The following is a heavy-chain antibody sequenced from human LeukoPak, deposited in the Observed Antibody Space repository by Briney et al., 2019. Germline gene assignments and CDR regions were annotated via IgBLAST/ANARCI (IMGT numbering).Heavy chain of an antibody. V-gene: IGHV1-46*01. J-gene: IGHJ6*02. CDR3: ARPRGPYDSSGYPYYSYYFDMDV. CDR1: GYTFTSYY. Sequence: ASVKVSCKASGYTFTSYYIHWVRQAPGKGVEGMGISNPSGGPTSHAQKLQGRGTMTRDTSTSTVYMELSSLRADDTAVYYCARPRGPYDSSGYPYYSYYFDMDVWGQGTTVTVSS. D-gene: IGHD3-22*01. CDR2: SNPSGGPT.